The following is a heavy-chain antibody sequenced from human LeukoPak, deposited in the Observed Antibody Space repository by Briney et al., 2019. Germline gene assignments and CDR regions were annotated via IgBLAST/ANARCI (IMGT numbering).Heavy chain of an antibody. CDR1: GFTFSRHW. CDR3: ARDRGGNDFWSGYYSNWFDP. D-gene: IGHD3-3*01. Sequence: PGGSLRLSCAASGFTFSRHWMSWVRQAPGKGLEWVANIKEDGREKKYVDSLKDRFTISRDNTKNSVYLQMSSLRAEDTAVYYCARDRGGNDFWSGYYSNWFDPWGQGTLVTVSS. J-gene: IGHJ5*02. CDR2: IKEDGREK. V-gene: IGHV3-7*01.